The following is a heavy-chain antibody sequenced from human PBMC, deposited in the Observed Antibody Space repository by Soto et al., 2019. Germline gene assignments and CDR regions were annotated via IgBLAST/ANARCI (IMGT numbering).Heavy chain of an antibody. J-gene: IGHJ4*02. CDR3: AREKVGTTFFDN. Sequence: SETLSLTCNVSGFAISRGYYWSWVRQPPGKGLGWIGSIYPSVSSYHNPSLESRFTLSIDTSKNQFTLKLASVTAADTALYYCAREKVGTTFFDNWGQGTQVTVSS. D-gene: IGHD1-1*01. CDR1: GFAISRGYY. V-gene: IGHV4-38-2*02. CDR2: IYPSVSS.